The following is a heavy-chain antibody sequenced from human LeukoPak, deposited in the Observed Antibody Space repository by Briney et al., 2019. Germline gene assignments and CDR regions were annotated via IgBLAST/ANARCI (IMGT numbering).Heavy chain of an antibody. Sequence: PGGSLRLSCTPSGFTFSTYAMNWVRQAPGKGLEWVGGITGNAGFIGYADSVKGRFIISRDNTNNRLFLQMRSLRGEDTAVYYCAKDKVPDGKWEIDPWGQGTLVTVSS. V-gene: IGHV3-23*01. J-gene: IGHJ5*02. CDR3: AKDKVPDGKWEIDP. D-gene: IGHD1-26*01. CDR1: GFTFSTYA. CDR2: ITGNAGFI.